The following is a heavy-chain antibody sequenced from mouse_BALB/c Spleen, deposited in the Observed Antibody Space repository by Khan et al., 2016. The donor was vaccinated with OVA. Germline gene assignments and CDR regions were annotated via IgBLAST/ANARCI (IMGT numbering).Heavy chain of an antibody. D-gene: IGHD2-14*01. J-gene: IGHJ3*01. V-gene: IGHV1-26*01. CDR2: INPNTGNT. CDR1: GYSFTGYY. Sequence: EVQLQQSGPDLVKTGASVKISCKASGYSFTGYYMNWVKQSHGKSLECIGRINPNTGNTNYNQKFKAKAILTVDTSSSTAYMELRSLTSADSAVYYCARGYDFFAHWGQGTLVTVSA. CDR3: ARGYDFFAH.